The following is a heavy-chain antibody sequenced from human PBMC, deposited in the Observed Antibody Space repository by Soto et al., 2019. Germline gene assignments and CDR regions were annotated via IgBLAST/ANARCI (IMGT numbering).Heavy chain of an antibody. D-gene: IGHD3-22*01. CDR3: AREAFTMIADDAFDI. CDR2: ISSSGSTI. Sequence: PGGSLRLSCAVSGFTFNTYGLSWVRQAPGKGLEWVSAISSSGSTIYYADSVKGRFTISRDNAKNSLYLQMNSLRAEDTAVYYCAREAFTMIADDAFDIWGQGTMVTVSS. V-gene: IGHV3-48*03. CDR1: GFTFNTYG. J-gene: IGHJ3*02.